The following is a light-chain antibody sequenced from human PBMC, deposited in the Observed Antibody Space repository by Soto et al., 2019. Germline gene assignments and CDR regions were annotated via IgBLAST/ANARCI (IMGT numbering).Light chain of an antibody. V-gene: IGLV2-14*01. Sequence: QSALTQPASVSGSPGQSITISCTGTSGDIGSYNRVSWYQQHPGKAPKLIIYEVTDRPSGLSNRFSGSKSGNTASLTISGLRAEDEDEYYCSSYTNINTRACVFGTGTKLTVL. CDR3: SSYTNINTRACV. CDR2: EVT. CDR1: SGDIGSYNR. J-gene: IGLJ1*01.